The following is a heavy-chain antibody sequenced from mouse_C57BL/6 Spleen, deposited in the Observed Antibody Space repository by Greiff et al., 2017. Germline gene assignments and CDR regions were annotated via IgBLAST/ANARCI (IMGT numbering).Heavy chain of an antibody. Sequence: QVQLQQSGAELVKPGASVKLSCTASGFTFTGYCMHWVKQRPERGLEWIGRIDPNGGGTKYNQKFKGKATLTADTPSNTAYLQLSSLTSEDTAVYYCARGPSTDYWGQGTTLTVSS. V-gene: IGHV1-72*01. CDR2: IDPNGGGT. CDR3: ARGPSTDY. CDR1: GFTFTGYC. J-gene: IGHJ2*01.